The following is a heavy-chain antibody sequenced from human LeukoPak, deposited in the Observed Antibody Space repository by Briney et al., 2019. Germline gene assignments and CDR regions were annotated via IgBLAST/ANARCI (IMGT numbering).Heavy chain of an antibody. CDR1: GGSFSGYY. J-gene: IGHJ4*02. CDR2: INHSGST. Sequence: SETLSLTCAVYGGSFSGYYWSWIRQPPGKGLEWIGEINHSGSTNYNPSLKSRVTISVDTSKNQFSLKLSSVTAEDTAVYYCARDPLYYDSSAEYYFDYWGQGTLVTVSS. D-gene: IGHD3-22*01. CDR3: ARDPLYYDSSAEYYFDY. V-gene: IGHV4-34*01.